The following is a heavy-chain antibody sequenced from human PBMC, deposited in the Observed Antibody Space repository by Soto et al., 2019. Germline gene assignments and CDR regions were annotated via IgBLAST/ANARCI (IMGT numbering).Heavy chain of an antibody. J-gene: IGHJ4*02. D-gene: IGHD3-22*01. CDR3: ARLGYDSSEYYFDY. V-gene: IGHV5-51*01. CDR2: IYPADSDT. CDR1: GYSFSIFW. Sequence: PGESLKISCKGSGYSFSIFWIGWVRQMPGKGLEWMGVIYPADSDTRYSPSFEGQVTISADKSFSTVYLQWSSLKASDAAMYYCARLGYDSSEYYFDYWGQGTLVTVSS.